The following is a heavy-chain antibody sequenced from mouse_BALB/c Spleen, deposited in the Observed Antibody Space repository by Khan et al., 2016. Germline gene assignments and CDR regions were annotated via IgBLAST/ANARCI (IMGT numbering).Heavy chain of an antibody. CDR1: GYTFTNYG. J-gene: IGHJ3*01. CDR2: INTNTGEP. Sequence: QIQLVQSGPELKKPGETVKISCKASGYTFTNYGMNWVKQAPGKGLKWMGWINTNTGEPTYAEEFKGRFAFSLETSARTDYLKINNLKNEDTATYCCSEDYYGSNWFAYWGQGTLVTVSA. CDR3: SEDYYGSNWFAY. V-gene: IGHV9-3*02. D-gene: IGHD1-1*01.